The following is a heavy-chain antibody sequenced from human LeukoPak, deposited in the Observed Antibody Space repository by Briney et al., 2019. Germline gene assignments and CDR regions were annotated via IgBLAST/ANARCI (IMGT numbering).Heavy chain of an antibody. CDR2: IIPIFGTA. CDR1: GGTFSNYA. Sequence: SVKVSCKASGGTFSNYAISWVRQAPGQGLEWMGGIIPIFGTANYAQKFQGRVTITADESTSTAYMELSSLRSEDTAVYYCAREQQLATEGFDPWGQGTLVTVSS. J-gene: IGHJ5*02. CDR3: AREQQLATEGFDP. V-gene: IGHV1-69*13. D-gene: IGHD6-13*01.